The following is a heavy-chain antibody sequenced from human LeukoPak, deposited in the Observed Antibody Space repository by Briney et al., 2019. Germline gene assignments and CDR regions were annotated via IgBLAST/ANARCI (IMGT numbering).Heavy chain of an antibody. CDR1: GFTFDDYA. CDR3: AKGYCSGGSCYSGNYMDV. CDR2: ISWDGGST. V-gene: IGHV3-43D*03. J-gene: IGHJ6*03. Sequence: GGSLRLSCAASGFTFDDYAMHWVRQAPGKGLEWVSHISWDGGSTYYADSVKGRFTISRDNSKNSLYLQMNSLRAEDTALYYCAKGYCSGGSCYSGNYMDVWGKGTTVTVSS. D-gene: IGHD2-15*01.